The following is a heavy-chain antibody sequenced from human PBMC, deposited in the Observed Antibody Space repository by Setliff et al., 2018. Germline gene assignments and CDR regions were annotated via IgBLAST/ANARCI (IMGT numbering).Heavy chain of an antibody. Sequence: VASVKVSCKASGYTFTAYYIHWVRQAPGQGLEWMGGFIPIFGTANYAQKFQGRVTVIADESTTTTYMELSSLRSEDTAVYYCAALRVVTNSPTSYYYYMDVWGEGTTVTVSS. CDR2: FIPIFGTA. J-gene: IGHJ6*03. D-gene: IGHD2-21*02. CDR3: AALRVVTNSPTSYYYYMDV. CDR1: GYTFTAYY. V-gene: IGHV1-69*13.